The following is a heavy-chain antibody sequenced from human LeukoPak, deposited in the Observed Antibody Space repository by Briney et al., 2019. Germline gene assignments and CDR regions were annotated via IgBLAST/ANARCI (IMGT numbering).Heavy chain of an antibody. Sequence: GGSLRLSCAASGFTFDDYAMHWVRQAPGKGLEWVSGISWNSGSIGYADSVKGRFTISRDNAKNSLYLQMNSLRAEDTALYYCPKVQLAGWAFDIWGQGTMVTVSS. CDR3: PKVQLAGWAFDI. CDR1: GFTFDDYA. V-gene: IGHV3-9*01. J-gene: IGHJ3*02. D-gene: IGHD6-6*01. CDR2: ISWNSGSI.